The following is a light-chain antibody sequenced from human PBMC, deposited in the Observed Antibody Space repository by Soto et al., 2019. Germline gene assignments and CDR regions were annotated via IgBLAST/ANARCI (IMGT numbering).Light chain of an antibody. CDR2: GNN. J-gene: IGLJ1*01. CDR1: SSNIGAGFD. Sequence: QSVLTQSPSVSGAPGQRVSISCTGTSSNIGAGFDVHWYQQLPATAPKLLIYGNNNRPSGVPDRFSGSKSGTSASLAINGLQAEDEADYYCQSYDTSLSGGSVFGTGTKLTVL. V-gene: IGLV1-40*01. CDR3: QSYDTSLSGGSV.